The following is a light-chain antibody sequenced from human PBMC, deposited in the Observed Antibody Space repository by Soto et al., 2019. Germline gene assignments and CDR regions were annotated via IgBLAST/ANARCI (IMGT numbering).Light chain of an antibody. CDR3: SSYASSSTWV. CDR2: EVS. Sequence: QSALTQPASVSGSPGQSITLSCTGTSSDVGDYNYVSWYQQHPGKAPRLIIYEVSHRPSGVSNRFSGSKSGNTASLTISGLQAEDEADYYCSSYASSSTWVFGGGTKVTVL. J-gene: IGLJ3*02. CDR1: SSDVGDYNY. V-gene: IGLV2-14*01.